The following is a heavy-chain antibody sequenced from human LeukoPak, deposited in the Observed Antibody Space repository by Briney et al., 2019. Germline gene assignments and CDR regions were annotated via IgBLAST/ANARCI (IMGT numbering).Heavy chain of an antibody. CDR1: GYTFTSYG. V-gene: IGHV1-18*01. CDR3: ARDLRFLEWARFDY. Sequence: ASVKVSCKASGYTFTSYGISWVRQAPGQGLEWMGWISAYNGNTNYAQKLQGRVTMTTDTSTNTAYMELRSLRSDDTAVYYCARDLRFLEWARFDYWGQGTLVTVSS. CDR2: ISAYNGNT. J-gene: IGHJ4*02. D-gene: IGHD3-3*01.